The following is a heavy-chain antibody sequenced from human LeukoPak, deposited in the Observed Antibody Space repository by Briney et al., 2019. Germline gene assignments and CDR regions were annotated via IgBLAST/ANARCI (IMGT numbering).Heavy chain of an antibody. CDR3: ARGGDSSGWKRGFDY. CDR1: GFTFDDYA. V-gene: IGHV3-9*01. Sequence: GRSLRLSCAASGFTFDDYAMHWVRQAPGKGLEWVSGISWNGGSIGYADSVKGRFTISRDNAKNSLYLQMNSLRAEDTAVYYCARGGDSSGWKRGFDYWGQGTLVTVSS. CDR2: ISWNGGSI. D-gene: IGHD6-19*01. J-gene: IGHJ4*02.